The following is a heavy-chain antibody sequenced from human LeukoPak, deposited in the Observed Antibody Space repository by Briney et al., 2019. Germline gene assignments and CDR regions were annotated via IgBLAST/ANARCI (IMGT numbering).Heavy chain of an antibody. V-gene: IGHV3-11*04. CDR1: GFTFSNAY. D-gene: IGHD1-26*01. J-gene: IGHJ2*01. Sequence: GGSLRLSCAASGFTFSNAYMSWIRQAPGKGLEWVSYISSSGSTIYYADSVKGRFTISRDNAKNSLYLQMNSLRAEDTAVYYCARGDRYSGSWYFDLWGRGTLVTVSS. CDR2: ISSSGSTI. CDR3: ARGDRYSGSWYFDL.